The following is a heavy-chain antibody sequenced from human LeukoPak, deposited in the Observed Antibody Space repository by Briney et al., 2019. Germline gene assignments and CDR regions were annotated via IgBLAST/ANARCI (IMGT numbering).Heavy chain of an antibody. CDR2: FDPEDGET. V-gene: IGHV1-24*01. J-gene: IGHJ4*02. CDR1: GYTLTELS. D-gene: IGHD3/OR15-3a*01. Sequence: ASVKVSCKVSGYTLTELSMHWVRQAPGKGLEWMGGFDPEDGETIYAQKFQGRVTMTEDTSTDTAYMELSSLRSEDTAVYYCATAWTEPAGYFFDYWGQGTLVTVSS. CDR3: ATAWTEPAGYFFDY.